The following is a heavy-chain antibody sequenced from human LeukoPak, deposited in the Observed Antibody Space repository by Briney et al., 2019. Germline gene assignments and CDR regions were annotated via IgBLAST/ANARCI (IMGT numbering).Heavy chain of an antibody. Sequence: GRSLRLSCAVSGFTFSNYAILCVRQAPAKGLEWVAVISYDGSNKYYADSVKGRFTISRDNSKNALYLQMNSLRAEDTAVYYCARARVDIAMFTWLNWYFELWGRGTLVTVSS. J-gene: IGHJ2*01. V-gene: IGHV3-30-3*01. D-gene: IGHD5-18*01. CDR1: GFTFSNYA. CDR2: ISYDGSNK. CDR3: ARARVDIAMFTWLNWYFEL.